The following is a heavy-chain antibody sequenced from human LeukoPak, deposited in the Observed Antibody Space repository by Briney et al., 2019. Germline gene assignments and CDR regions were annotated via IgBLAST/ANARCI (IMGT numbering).Heavy chain of an antibody. Sequence: KPGGSLRLSCAASGFTFSSYSMNWVRQAPGKGLEWVSSISSSSSYIYYADSVKGRFTISRDNAKNSLYLQMNSLRAEDTAVYYCARDPTRIATYGVGYYYYGMDVWGQGTTVTVSS. CDR3: ARDPTRIATYGVGYYYYGMDV. CDR1: GFTFSSYS. J-gene: IGHJ6*02. CDR2: ISSSSSYI. V-gene: IGHV3-21*01. D-gene: IGHD6-13*01.